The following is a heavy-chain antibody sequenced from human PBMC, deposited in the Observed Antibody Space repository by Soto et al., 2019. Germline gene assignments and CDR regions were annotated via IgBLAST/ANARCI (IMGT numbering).Heavy chain of an antibody. V-gene: IGHV3-7*04. D-gene: IGHD1-26*01. CDR1: EYSVRRDW. J-gene: IGHJ4*02. CDR2: TNQDGGEK. CDR3: SGGVGDAF. Sequence: EVPLVESGGGSVQTGGSLRLSCAISEYSVRRDWMNWVRQAPGKGLEWVAHTNQDGGEKYYVDSVKGRFTIPRDNAKKSLYLQMNNLRVEDTAVYYCSGGVGDAFWGQGTQVTVSS.